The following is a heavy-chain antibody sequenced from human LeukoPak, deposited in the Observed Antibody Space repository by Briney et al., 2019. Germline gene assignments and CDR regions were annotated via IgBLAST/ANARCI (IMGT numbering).Heavy chain of an antibody. J-gene: IGHJ4*02. Sequence: SETLSLTCAVYGGSFSGYYWSWIRQPPGKGLEWIGEINHSGGTNYNPSLKSRVTISVDTSKNQFSLKLSSVTAADTAVYYCARGQRLWFGELKFDYWGQGTLVTVSS. V-gene: IGHV4-34*01. D-gene: IGHD3-10*01. CDR3: ARGQRLWFGELKFDY. CDR1: GGSFSGYY. CDR2: INHSGGT.